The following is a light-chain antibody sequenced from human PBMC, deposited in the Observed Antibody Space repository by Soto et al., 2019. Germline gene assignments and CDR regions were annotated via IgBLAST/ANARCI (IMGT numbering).Light chain of an antibody. J-gene: IGKJ1*01. CDR2: DAS. V-gene: IGKV1-5*01. CDR1: QSISSW. Sequence: DIQMTQSPSTRSASVGDRVTITCRASQSISSWLAWYQQKPGKAPKLLIYDASSLESGVPSRFSGSGSGTEFTLTITSLQPDDFATYYCQQYNSYPWTLGQGTKVDIK. CDR3: QQYNSYPWT.